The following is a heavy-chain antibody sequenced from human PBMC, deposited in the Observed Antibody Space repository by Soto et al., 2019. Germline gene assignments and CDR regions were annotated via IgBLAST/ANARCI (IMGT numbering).Heavy chain of an antibody. Sequence: ASVKVSCKASGYTFTSYGISWVRQAPGQGLEWMGWISAYNGNTNYAQKLQGRVTMTTDTSTSTAYMELRSLRSDDTAVYYCARDRVMTMVWGVIITAPRGTDVWGQGTTVTVS. D-gene: IGHD3-10*01. V-gene: IGHV1-18*01. CDR3: ARDRVMTMVWGVIITAPRGTDV. CDR1: GYTFTSYG. J-gene: IGHJ6*02. CDR2: ISAYNGNT.